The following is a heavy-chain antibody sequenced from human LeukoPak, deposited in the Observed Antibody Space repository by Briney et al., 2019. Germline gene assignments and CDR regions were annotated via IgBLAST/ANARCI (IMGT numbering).Heavy chain of an antibody. J-gene: IGHJ3*02. CDR1: GGSISSGGYY. CDR2: IYYSGST. Sequence: PSETLSLTCTVSGGSISSGGYYWSWIRQHPGKGLEWIGYIYYSGSTYYNPPLKSRVTISVDTSKNQFSLKLSSVTAADTAVYYCAVRGMYYFYAFDIWGQGTMVTVSS. CDR3: AVRGMYYFYAFDI. D-gene: IGHD3-10*01. V-gene: IGHV4-31*03.